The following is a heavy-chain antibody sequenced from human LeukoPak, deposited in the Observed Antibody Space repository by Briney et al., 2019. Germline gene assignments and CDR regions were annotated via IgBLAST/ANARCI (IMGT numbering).Heavy chain of an antibody. D-gene: IGHD6-13*01. CDR1: VGTFSSYA. V-gene: IGHV1-69*13. J-gene: IGHJ4*02. Sequence: SVKVSCKASVGTFSSYAISWVRQAPGQGLEWMGGIIPIFGTANYAQKFQGRVTITADESTSTAYMELSSLRSEDTAVYYCARMLGIAAAGMYYWGQGTLVTVSS. CDR3: ARMLGIAAAGMYY. CDR2: IIPIFGTA.